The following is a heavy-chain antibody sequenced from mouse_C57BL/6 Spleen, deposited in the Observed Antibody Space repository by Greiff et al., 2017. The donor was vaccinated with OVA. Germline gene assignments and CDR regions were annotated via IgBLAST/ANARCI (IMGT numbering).Heavy chain of an antibody. CDR2: IDPSDSYT. V-gene: IGHV1-69*01. Sequence: VQLQQPGAELVMPGASVKLSCKASGCTFTSYWMHWVKQRPGQGLEWIGEIDPSDSYTNYNQKFKGKSTLTVDKSSSTAYMQLSSLTSEDSAVYYCARGGLPYAMDYWGQGTSVTVSS. CDR3: ARGGLPYAMDY. J-gene: IGHJ4*01. CDR1: GCTFTSYW. D-gene: IGHD3-3*01.